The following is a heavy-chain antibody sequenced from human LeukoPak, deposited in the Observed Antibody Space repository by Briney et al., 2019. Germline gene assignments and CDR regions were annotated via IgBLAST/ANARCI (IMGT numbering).Heavy chain of an antibody. D-gene: IGHD6-19*01. J-gene: IGHJ4*02. V-gene: IGHV3-9*01. CDR3: ARDPRGGAVAGSAY. CDR2: LSYNRGYI. Sequence: PGRSLRLSCEASGFRFDDYAMHWVRQAPGKGLEWVSGLSYNRGYIGYADSVKGRFTISRDNAKNSLYLQMNSLRAEDTAVYYCARDPRGGAVAGSAYWGQGTLVTVSS. CDR1: GFRFDDYA.